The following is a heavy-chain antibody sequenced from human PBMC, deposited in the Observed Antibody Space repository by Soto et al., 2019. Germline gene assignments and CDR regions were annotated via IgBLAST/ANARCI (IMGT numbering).Heavy chain of an antibody. CDR3: AKYRDIAAAGYNFDY. CDR2: ISSHGNDK. V-gene: IGHV3-30*18. J-gene: IGHJ4*02. Sequence: QVQLVESGGGVVQPGRSLRLSCAASAFTFNNFAMHWVRQAPGKGLEWVAVISSHGNDKYYADSVKGRFTISRDNSKNTLYLQMNSLRAEDTAVYYCAKYRDIAAAGYNFDYWGQGTLVTVSS. D-gene: IGHD6-13*01. CDR1: AFTFNNFA.